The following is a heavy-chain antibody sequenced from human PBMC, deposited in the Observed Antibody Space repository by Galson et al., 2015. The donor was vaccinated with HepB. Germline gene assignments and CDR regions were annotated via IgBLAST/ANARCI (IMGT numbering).Heavy chain of an antibody. CDR2: INTNTENP. D-gene: IGHD2-15*01. V-gene: IGHV7-4-1*02. Sequence: VKVSCKASGYTFSTYAINWVRQAPGQGLEWMGWINTNTENPTFAQGFTGRFVFSLDSSVSTAYLQISTLKAEDTAVYYCATDRGSGSHFFDYWGQGTLVTVSS. J-gene: IGHJ4*02. CDR3: ATDRGSGSHFFDY. CDR1: GYTFSTYA.